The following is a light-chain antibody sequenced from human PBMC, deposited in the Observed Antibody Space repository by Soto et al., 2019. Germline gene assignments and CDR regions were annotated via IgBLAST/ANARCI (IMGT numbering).Light chain of an antibody. CDR2: GAS. CDR3: QQYGNSPRT. J-gene: IGKJ1*01. V-gene: IGKV3-20*01. CDR1: QNVNSNF. Sequence: EIVLTHCTATLSLSPGARATLSFRASQNVNSNFLAWYQQKPGQAPRLLISGASNRATGIPDRFSGSGSGTDFTLTISRLEPEDFAVYYCQQYGNSPRTFCQGTKVDIK.